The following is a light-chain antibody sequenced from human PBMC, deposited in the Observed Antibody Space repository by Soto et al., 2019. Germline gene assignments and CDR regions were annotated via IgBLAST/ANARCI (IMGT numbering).Light chain of an antibody. CDR1: RSVSSN. V-gene: IGKV3-15*01. Sequence: VLTQSPGTLSLSPGERATLSCRASRSVSSNYLGWYQQKPGQAPRLLIYGASTRATGVPARFRGSGSGTEFTLTISGLQSEDFAVYCCQQYDKWPPTFGGGTKVDIK. CDR2: GAS. CDR3: QQYDKWPPT. J-gene: IGKJ4*01.